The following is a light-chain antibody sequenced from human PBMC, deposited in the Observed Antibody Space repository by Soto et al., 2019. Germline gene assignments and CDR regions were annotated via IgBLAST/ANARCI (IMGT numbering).Light chain of an antibody. Sequence: DTQMTQSPSSLSASVGDRFTIACQASQDIKDYLNWYQQKSGKAPKLLIYDASDLETGVPSRFSGSGSGTDFTFTINSLQPEDIATYYCQQYDNLPLTFGGGTKVDIK. J-gene: IGKJ4*01. V-gene: IGKV1-33*01. CDR2: DAS. CDR1: QDIKDY. CDR3: QQYDNLPLT.